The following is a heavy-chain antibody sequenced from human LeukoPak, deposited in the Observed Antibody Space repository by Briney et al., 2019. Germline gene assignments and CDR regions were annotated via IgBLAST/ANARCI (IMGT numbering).Heavy chain of an antibody. CDR1: GFTFSGYG. CDR2: ISYDGSNK. J-gene: IGHJ4*02. Sequence: GGSLRLSCAASGFTFSGYGIHWVRQAPGKGLEWVAVISYDGSNKYYADSVKGRFTISRDNSKNTLYLQMNSLRAEDTAVYYCARRAGAYSHPYDYWGQGTLVTVSS. CDR3: ARRAGAYSHPYDY. V-gene: IGHV3-30*03. D-gene: IGHD4/OR15-4a*01.